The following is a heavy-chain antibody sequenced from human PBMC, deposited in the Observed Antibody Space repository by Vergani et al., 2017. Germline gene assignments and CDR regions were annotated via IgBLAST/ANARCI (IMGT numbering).Heavy chain of an antibody. CDR3: ARGPITGTTLVDY. D-gene: IGHD1-7*01. Sequence: QLQLQESGPGLVKPSETLSLTCTVSGGSISSSSYYWGWIRQPPGKGLEWIGSIYYSGSTYYNPSLKSRVTISVDTSKNQFSLKLSSVTAADTAVYYCARGPITGTTLVDYWGQGTLVTVSS. CDR2: IYYSGST. J-gene: IGHJ4*02. V-gene: IGHV4-39*01. CDR1: GGSISSSSYY.